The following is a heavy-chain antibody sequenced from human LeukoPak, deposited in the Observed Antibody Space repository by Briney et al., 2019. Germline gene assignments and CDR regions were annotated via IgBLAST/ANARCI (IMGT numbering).Heavy chain of an antibody. J-gene: IGHJ4*02. Sequence: GGSLRLSCAASGFTFSSYAMSWVRQAPGKGLEWVSAISGSGGSTYYADSVKGRFTISRDNSKNTLYLQMNSLRAEDTAVYYCAKDSSRYGDYVALPPGGNDYWGQGTLVTVSS. CDR1: GFTFSSYA. D-gene: IGHD4-17*01. V-gene: IGHV3-23*01. CDR3: AKDSSRYGDYVALPPGGNDY. CDR2: ISGSGGST.